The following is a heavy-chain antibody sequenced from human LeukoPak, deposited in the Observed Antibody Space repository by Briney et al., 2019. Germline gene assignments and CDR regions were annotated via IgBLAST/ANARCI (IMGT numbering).Heavy chain of an antibody. CDR3: ASQDIVATTGAELDY. J-gene: IGHJ4*02. CDR2: ISGSAAYT. V-gene: IGHV3-23*01. CDR1: GFTFSSYG. D-gene: IGHD5-12*01. Sequence: GGSLRLSCAASGFTFSSYGISWIRQAPGKGLEWVSAISGSAAYTYYADSVKGRFTISRDNSKNTLYLQMNSLRAEDTAVYYCASQDIVATTGAELDYWGQGTLVTVSS.